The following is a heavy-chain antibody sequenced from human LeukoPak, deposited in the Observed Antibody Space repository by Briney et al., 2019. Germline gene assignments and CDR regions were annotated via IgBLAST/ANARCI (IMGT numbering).Heavy chain of an antibody. CDR2: ISYDGSDK. V-gene: IGHV3-30*04. Sequence: GGSLRLSCAASGFTFSNYAMHWVRQAPGKGLEWVAIISYDGSDKYYADSVKGRFTISRDNSKNTLYLQMSSLGTDDTAEYYCAREQTPWQQLPHYWGQGTLVTVSS. CDR1: GFTFSNYA. CDR3: AREQTPWQQLPHY. D-gene: IGHD6-13*01. J-gene: IGHJ4*02.